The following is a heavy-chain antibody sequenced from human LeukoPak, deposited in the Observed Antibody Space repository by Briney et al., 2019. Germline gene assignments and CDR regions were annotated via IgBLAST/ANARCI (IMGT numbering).Heavy chain of an antibody. Sequence: ASVKVSCKASGYTFTSYGISWVRQAPGQGLEWMGWISAYNGNTNYAQKFQGRVTITADKSTSTAYMELSSLRSEDTAVYYCARVEMATSYWGQGTLVTVSS. J-gene: IGHJ4*02. CDR2: ISAYNGNT. CDR1: GYTFTSYG. V-gene: IGHV1-18*01. CDR3: ARVEMATSY. D-gene: IGHD5-24*01.